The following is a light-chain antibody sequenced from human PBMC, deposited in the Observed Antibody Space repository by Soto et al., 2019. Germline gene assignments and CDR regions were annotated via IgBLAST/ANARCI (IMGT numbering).Light chain of an antibody. J-gene: IGKJ2*01. CDR1: QSVSSN. Sequence: EIVMTQSPATLSVSPGERATLSCRASQSVSSNLAWYQQKPGQAPRLLFYDASTRATGIPDRFSGSGSGTDFTLTISRLEPEDFAVYYCQQYGSSPYTFGQGTKLEIK. V-gene: IGKV3-20*01. CDR3: QQYGSSPYT. CDR2: DAS.